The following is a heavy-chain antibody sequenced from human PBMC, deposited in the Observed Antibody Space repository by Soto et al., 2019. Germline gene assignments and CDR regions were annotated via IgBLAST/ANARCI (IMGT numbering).Heavy chain of an antibody. D-gene: IGHD2-2*02. Sequence: GGSLRLSXAVSGFSVSFNYMNWVRQAPGKGLEWVSVIYSGGTTYYADSVKGRFTVSRDDSKNTLRLQMNSLRAEDTAVYYCARERGEFVVLPASIHDNYYGLDVWGQGTTVTVSS. V-gene: IGHV3-53*01. J-gene: IGHJ6*02. CDR3: ARERGEFVVLPASIHDNYYGLDV. CDR1: GFSVSFNY. CDR2: IYSGGTT.